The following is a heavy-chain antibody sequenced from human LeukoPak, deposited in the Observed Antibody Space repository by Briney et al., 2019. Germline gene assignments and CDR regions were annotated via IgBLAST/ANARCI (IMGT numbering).Heavy chain of an antibody. CDR3: ARSYYYDSSGGPSPFDY. V-gene: IGHV1-69*04. CDR2: IIPILGIA. Sequence: SVKVSCKASGGTFSSYAISWVRQAPGQGLEWMGRIIPILGIANYAQKFQGGVTITADKSTSTAYMELSSLRSEDTAVYYCARSYYYDSSGGPSPFDYWGQGTLVTVSS. J-gene: IGHJ4*02. D-gene: IGHD3-22*01. CDR1: GGTFSSYA.